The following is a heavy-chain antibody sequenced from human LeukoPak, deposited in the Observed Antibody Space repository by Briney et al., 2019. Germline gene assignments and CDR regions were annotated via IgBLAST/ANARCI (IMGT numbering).Heavy chain of an antibody. V-gene: IGHV1-69*13. CDR1: AYTFTGYG. CDR2: IIPIFGTA. CDR3: ARGEDYDSSGYHY. D-gene: IGHD3-22*01. J-gene: IGHJ4*02. Sequence: ASVKVSCKASAYTFTGYGINWVRQAPGQGLEWMGGIIPIFGTANYAQKFQGRVTITADESTSTAYMELSSLRSEDTAVYYCARGEDYDSSGYHYWGQGTLVTVSS.